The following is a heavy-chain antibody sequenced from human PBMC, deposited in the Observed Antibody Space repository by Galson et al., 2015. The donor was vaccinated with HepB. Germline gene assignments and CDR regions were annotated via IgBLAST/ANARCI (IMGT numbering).Heavy chain of an antibody. CDR3: ARDDYVWGRYHEGVFDF. CDR2: IYHGGTT. Sequence: TLSLTCTVSGASITTEGYYWSWIRLTPGRGLEWIGYIYHGGTTYYNPSLQSRVTISVDTPKNEFSLRLTSVTAADTGVYYCARDDYVWGRYHEGVFDFWGQGRMVTVSS. CDR1: GASITTEGYY. J-gene: IGHJ3*01. D-gene: IGHD3-16*02. V-gene: IGHV4-31*03.